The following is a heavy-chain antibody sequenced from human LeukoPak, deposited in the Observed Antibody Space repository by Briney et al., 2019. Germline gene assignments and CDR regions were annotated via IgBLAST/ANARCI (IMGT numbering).Heavy chain of an antibody. D-gene: IGHD6-13*01. CDR3: ARAQYLTAPAGTFANS. CDR1: GYTFTDYF. CDR2: INPNSGAT. J-gene: IGHJ4*02. Sequence: ASVKVSCKASGYTFTDYFLHWVRRAPGQEFELMGWINPNSGATHYIQSFQGRVTMTRDTSLSIAYLQLNSLTSDDTAMYYCARAQYLTAPAGTFANSWGQEILVTVSS. V-gene: IGHV1-2*02.